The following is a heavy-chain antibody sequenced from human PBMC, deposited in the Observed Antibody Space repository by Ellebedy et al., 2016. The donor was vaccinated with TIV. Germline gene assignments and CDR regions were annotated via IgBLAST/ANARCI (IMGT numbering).Heavy chain of an antibody. J-gene: IGHJ4*02. CDR3: ARHDSSGWYGY. CDR2: IYYSGST. D-gene: IGHD6-19*01. Sequence: MPSETLSLTCTVSGGSISSYYWSWIRQPPGKGLEWIGYIYYSGSTNYNPSLKSRVTISVDTSKNQFSLKLSSVTAADTAVYYCARHDSSGWYGYWGQGTLVTVSS. CDR1: GGSISSYY. V-gene: IGHV4-59*08.